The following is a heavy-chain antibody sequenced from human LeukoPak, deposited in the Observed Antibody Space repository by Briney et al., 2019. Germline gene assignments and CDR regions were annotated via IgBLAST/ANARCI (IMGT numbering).Heavy chain of an antibody. J-gene: IGHJ4*02. V-gene: IGHV3-15*07. Sequence: PGGSLRLSCAASGFTFTNAWMNWVRQAPGRGLEWVGRIKSKADGETIDYAAPVKGRFTFSRDDSKNMLYLQMNSLKSEDTAVYYCSTLTSRGLSDSWGQGTLVTVSS. D-gene: IGHD1-20*01. CDR2: IKSKADGETI. CDR3: STLTSRGLSDS. CDR1: GFTFTNAW.